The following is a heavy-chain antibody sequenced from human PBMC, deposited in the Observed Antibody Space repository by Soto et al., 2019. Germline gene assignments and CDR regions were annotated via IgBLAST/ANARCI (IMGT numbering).Heavy chain of an antibody. CDR3: ARGPVTFGGVIADY. CDR2: INHSGST. Sequence: PSETLSLTCAVYGGSFSGYYWSWIRQPPGKGLEWIGEINHSGSTNYNPSLKSRVTISVDTSKNQFSLKLSSVTAADTAVYYCARGPVTFGGVIADYWGQGTLVTVSS. J-gene: IGHJ4*02. V-gene: IGHV4-34*01. CDR1: GGSFSGYY. D-gene: IGHD3-16*02.